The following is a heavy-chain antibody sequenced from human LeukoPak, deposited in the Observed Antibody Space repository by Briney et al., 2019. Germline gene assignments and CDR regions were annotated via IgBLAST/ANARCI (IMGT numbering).Heavy chain of an antibody. D-gene: IGHD5-18*01. CDR1: GGSISSYY. V-gene: IGHV4-59*01. CDR3: ASGGYMIDY. J-gene: IGHJ4*02. CDR2: IYYSGST. Sequence: SETLSLTCTVSGGSISSYYWSWIRQPPGKGLEWIGYIYYSGSTNYNPSLKSRVTISVDTSKNQFSLKLSSVTAADTAVYYCASGGYMIDYWGQGTLVTVSS.